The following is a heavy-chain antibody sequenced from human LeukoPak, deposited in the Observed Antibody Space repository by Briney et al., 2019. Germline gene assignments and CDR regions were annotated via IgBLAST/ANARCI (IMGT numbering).Heavy chain of an antibody. Sequence: GASVKVSCKASGYTFTSFDINWVRQATGQGLEWMGWMNPNSGNTGYAQKFQGRVTMTRNTSISTAYMELSSLRSEDTAVYYCARSKAAMRWFDPWGQGTLVTVSS. CDR1: GYTFTSFD. J-gene: IGHJ5*02. V-gene: IGHV1-8*01. D-gene: IGHD6-25*01. CDR2: MNPNSGNT. CDR3: ARSKAAMRWFDP.